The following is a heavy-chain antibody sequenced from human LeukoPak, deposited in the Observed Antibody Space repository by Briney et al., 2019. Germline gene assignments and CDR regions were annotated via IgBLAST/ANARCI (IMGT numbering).Heavy chain of an antibody. V-gene: IGHV3-30*04. CDR2: ISYDGSNE. D-gene: IGHD6-13*01. CDR3: ARGEEYSSSLYQCDY. Sequence: PGRSLRLSCAASGFTFSSYVMHWVRQAPGKGLEWVAIISYDGSNEYYADSVKGRFTISRDNAKKSLHLQMNSLRAEGTALYYCARGEEYSSSLYQCDYWGQGTLVTVSS. CDR1: GFTFSSYV. J-gene: IGHJ4*02.